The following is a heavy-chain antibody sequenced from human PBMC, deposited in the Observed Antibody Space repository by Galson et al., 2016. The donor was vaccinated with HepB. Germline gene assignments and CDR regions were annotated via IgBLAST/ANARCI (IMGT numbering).Heavy chain of an antibody. D-gene: IGHD2-2*03. Sequence: SVKVSCKASGGNFSSYAINWVRQAPGQGLAWMGGIIPIFAIANYAQKLHGRVTITADKSTSTAYMELSSLRSEDTAVYYCARGINGYCDSIRCLASRYYYDSGMDVWGQGTTVTVSS. J-gene: IGHJ6*02. CDR2: IIPIFAIA. CDR3: ARGINGYCDSIRCLASRYYYDSGMDV. V-gene: IGHV1-69*10. CDR1: GGNFSSYA.